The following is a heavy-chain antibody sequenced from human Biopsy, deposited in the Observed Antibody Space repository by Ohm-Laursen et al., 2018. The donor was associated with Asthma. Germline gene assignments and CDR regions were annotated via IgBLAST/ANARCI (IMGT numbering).Heavy chain of an antibody. CDR3: ARTYYDFWTGQVNDAFAI. CDR1: GYTFINYA. D-gene: IGHD3-3*01. Sequence: DSVKVSCQASGYTFINYAIHWARQAPGQRHEWMGWINAGNGTTKNSRKFQGRVTITRDTSASTAYMDLSSLRSEDTAVYYCARTYYDFWTGQVNDAFAIWGQGTMVTVSS. CDR2: INAGNGTT. V-gene: IGHV1-3*01. J-gene: IGHJ3*02.